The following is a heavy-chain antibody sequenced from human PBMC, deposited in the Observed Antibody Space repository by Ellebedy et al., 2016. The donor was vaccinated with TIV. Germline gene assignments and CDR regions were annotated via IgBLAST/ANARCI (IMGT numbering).Heavy chain of an antibody. J-gene: IGHJ4*02. D-gene: IGHD4-17*01. CDR1: GFTFSNYN. CDR3: ARHRVAVTGPYGALDF. CDR2: IRSKADSYAT. Sequence: GGSLRLSCVASGFTFSNYNMNWVRQSSEKGLERVGRIRSKADSYATLYDESVTGRFIISRDDSTNTAYLQMNSLRAEDTAIYYYARHRVAVTGPYGALDFWGQGTLVTVSS. V-gene: IGHV3-73*01.